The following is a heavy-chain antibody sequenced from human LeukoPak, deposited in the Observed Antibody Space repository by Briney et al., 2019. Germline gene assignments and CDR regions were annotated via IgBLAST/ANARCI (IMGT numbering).Heavy chain of an antibody. CDR2: ISYDGSNK. CDR3: ATYYYGSGSYYNRNWFDP. Sequence: RGSLRLSCAASGFTFSSYGMHWVRQAPGKGLEWVAVISYDGSNKYYADSVKGRFTISRDNSKNTLYLQMNSLRAEDTAVYYCATYYYGSGSYYNRNWFDPWGQGTLVTVSS. D-gene: IGHD3-10*01. CDR1: GFTFSSYG. V-gene: IGHV3-30*03. J-gene: IGHJ5*02.